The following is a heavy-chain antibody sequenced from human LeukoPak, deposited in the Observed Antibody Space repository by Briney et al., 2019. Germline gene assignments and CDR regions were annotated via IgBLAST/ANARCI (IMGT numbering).Heavy chain of an antibody. Sequence: GGSLTLSCEASGFTGSRNYMSWVGEAPGKGLEWVSVIYSGGTTYYADSVKGRFTISRDNSKNTLYLQMNSLRTEDTAVYYCARRENGFNWFDPWGQGTLVTVSS. CDR1: GFTGSRNY. V-gene: IGHV3-66*02. CDR3: ARRENGFNWFDP. J-gene: IGHJ5*02. D-gene: IGHD2-8*01. CDR2: IYSGGTT.